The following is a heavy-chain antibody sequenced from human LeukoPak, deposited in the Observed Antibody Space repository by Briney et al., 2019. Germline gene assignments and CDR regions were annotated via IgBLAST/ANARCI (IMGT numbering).Heavy chain of an antibody. CDR3: ARPVGAGLNWFDP. CDR2: ISAYNGNT. D-gene: IGHD6-19*01. V-gene: IGHV1-18*01. CDR1: GYTFTSYG. J-gene: IGHJ5*02. Sequence: ASVKVSCKASGYTFTSYGISWVRQAPGQGLEWMGWISAYNGNTNYAQKLQGRVTMTRDTSTSTVYMELSSLRSEDTAVYYRARPVGAGLNWFDPWGQGTLVTVSS.